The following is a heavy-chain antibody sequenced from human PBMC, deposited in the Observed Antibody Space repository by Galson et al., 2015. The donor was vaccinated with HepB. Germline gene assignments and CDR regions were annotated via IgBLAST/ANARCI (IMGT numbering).Heavy chain of an antibody. CDR3: ARHPDYGDYALYFDY. CDR2: ISSSSSTI. V-gene: IGHV3-48*01. J-gene: IGHJ4*02. Sequence: SLRLSCAASGFTFSSYSMNWVRQAPGKGLEWVSYISSSSSTIYYADSVKGRFTISRDNAKNSLYLQMNSLRAEDTAVYYCARHPDYGDYALYFDYWGQGTLVTVSS. CDR1: GFTFSSYS. D-gene: IGHD4-17*01.